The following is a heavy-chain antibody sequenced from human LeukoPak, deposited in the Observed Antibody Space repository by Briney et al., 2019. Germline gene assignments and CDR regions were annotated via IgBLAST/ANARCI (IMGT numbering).Heavy chain of an antibody. V-gene: IGHV5-51*01. Sequence: GESLKFSCKGSGYIFNNYWLGWVRQMPGKGLEWMGIIYPGDSTTKYSPSFQGQVTISADKSINTAYLQWSSLEASDTAMYYCASQLQLGRWLQFDHWGQGALVTVSS. CDR1: GYIFNNYW. CDR3: ASQLQLGRWLQFDH. J-gene: IGHJ4*02. D-gene: IGHD5-24*01. CDR2: IYPGDSTT.